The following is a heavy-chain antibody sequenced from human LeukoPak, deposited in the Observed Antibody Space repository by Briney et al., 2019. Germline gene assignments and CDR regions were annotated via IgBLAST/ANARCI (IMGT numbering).Heavy chain of an antibody. CDR1: GFTFTSYG. D-gene: IGHD3-10*01. J-gene: IGHJ4*02. CDR2: ISSSSSYI. V-gene: IGHV3-21*01. Sequence: GGSLRLSCAASGFTFTSYGMTWVRQAPGKGLEWVSSISSSSSYIYYSDSVKGRFTISRDNAKNSLYLQMNSLRAEDTAVYYCAKSFWWFGEFSPFDYWGQGTLLTVSS. CDR3: AKSFWWFGEFSPFDY.